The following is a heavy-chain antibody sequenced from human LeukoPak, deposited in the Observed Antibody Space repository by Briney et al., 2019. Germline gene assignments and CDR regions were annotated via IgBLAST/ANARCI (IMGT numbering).Heavy chain of an antibody. CDR3: ARFLAYYYGSGSTYYYYGMDV. Sequence: GESLQISCKGSGYSFTSYWIGWVRQLPGKGLEWMGIIYPGDSDTRYSPSFQGQVTISADKSISTAYLQWSSLKASDTAMYYCARFLAYYYGSGSTYYYYGMDVWGQGTTVTVSS. CDR2: IYPGDSDT. J-gene: IGHJ6*02. CDR1: GYSFTSYW. V-gene: IGHV5-51*01. D-gene: IGHD3-10*01.